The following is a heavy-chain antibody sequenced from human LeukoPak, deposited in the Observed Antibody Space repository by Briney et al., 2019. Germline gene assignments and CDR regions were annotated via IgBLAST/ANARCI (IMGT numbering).Heavy chain of an antibody. CDR1: GFTFSSYA. J-gene: IGHJ6*04. Sequence: PGGSLRLSCAASGFTFSSYAMSWVRQAPGKGLEWVSAISGSGGSTYYADSVKGRFTISRDNSKNTLYLQMNSLRAEDTAVYYCAEPMEYGDYVTDYYYYGMDVWGKGTTVTVSS. CDR2: ISGSGGST. D-gene: IGHD4-17*01. V-gene: IGHV3-23*01. CDR3: AEPMEYGDYVTDYYYYGMDV.